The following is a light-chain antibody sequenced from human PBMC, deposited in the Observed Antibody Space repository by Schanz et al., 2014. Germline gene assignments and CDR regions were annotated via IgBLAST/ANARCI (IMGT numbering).Light chain of an antibody. Sequence: EIVMTQSPATLSVSPGERATLSCRASQSVSDNLAWYQQKPGQAPSLLIYGASTRATGIPARFSGSGSGTEFTLTISSLQPEDFAVYYCQQYGSTPWMFGQGTKVEV. V-gene: IGKV3-15*01. J-gene: IGKJ1*01. CDR2: GAS. CDR3: QQYGSTPWM. CDR1: QSVSDN.